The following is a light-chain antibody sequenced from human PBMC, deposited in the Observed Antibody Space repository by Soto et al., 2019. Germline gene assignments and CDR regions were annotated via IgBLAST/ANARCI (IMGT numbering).Light chain of an antibody. CDR1: QAIRTD. V-gene: IGKV1-6*01. CDR3: LQEYNYPRT. Sequence: IQMTQSPSTLSASVGYRVTITCRASQAIRTDLGWYQQKPGKAPKLLIFAASNLHSGVPSRFSGSGSGTDFTLTINNLQAEDFATYYCLQEYNYPRTFGQGTKVDIK. J-gene: IGKJ1*01. CDR2: AAS.